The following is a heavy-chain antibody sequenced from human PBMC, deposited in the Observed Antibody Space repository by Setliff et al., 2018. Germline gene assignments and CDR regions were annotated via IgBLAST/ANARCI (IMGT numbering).Heavy chain of an antibody. CDR3: SRLVRYCSRTTCQTASGAEL. CDR1: GYTFSHSG. D-gene: IGHD2-2*01. CDR2: ISVYSGNT. V-gene: IGHV1-18*01. J-gene: IGHJ4*02. Sequence: ASVKVSCKASGYTFSHSGITWVRQAPGRGLEWMGWISVYSGNTNYAQKLQGRVTMTTDASTNTAYMELRGLTSDDTAVYYCSRLVRYCSRTTCQTASGAELWGQGTLVTVSS.